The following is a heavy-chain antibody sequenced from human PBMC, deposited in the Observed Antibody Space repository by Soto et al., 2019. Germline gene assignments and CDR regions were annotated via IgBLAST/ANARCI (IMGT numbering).Heavy chain of an antibody. J-gene: IGHJ4*02. CDR1: GYTFTSYG. Sequence: ASVKVSCQASGYTFTSYGISWVRQAPGQGLEWMGWISAYNGNTNYAQKLQGRVTMTTDTSTSTAYMELRSLRSDDTAVYYCARVVVDMITFGGVIVTGLDYWGQGTLVTVSS. V-gene: IGHV1-18*04. D-gene: IGHD3-16*02. CDR2: ISAYNGNT. CDR3: ARVVVDMITFGGVIVTGLDY.